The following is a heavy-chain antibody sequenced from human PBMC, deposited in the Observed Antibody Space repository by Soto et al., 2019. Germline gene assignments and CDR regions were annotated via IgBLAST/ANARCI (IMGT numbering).Heavy chain of an antibody. CDR1: GFIFMSYA. CDR3: ARDRGSGSSVDAFDI. V-gene: IGHV3-30-3*01. Sequence: TGGPQRLSWTASGFIFMSYAMHWVRQAPGKGLEWVAVISYDGSNKYYADSVKGRFTISRDNSKNTLYLQMNSLRAEDTAVYYCARDRGSGSSVDAFDIWGQGTMVTVSS. D-gene: IGHD1-26*01. J-gene: IGHJ3*02. CDR2: ISYDGSNK.